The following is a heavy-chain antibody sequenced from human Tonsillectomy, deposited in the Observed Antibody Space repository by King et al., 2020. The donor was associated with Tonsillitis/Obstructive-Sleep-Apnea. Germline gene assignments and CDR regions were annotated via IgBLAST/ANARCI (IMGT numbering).Heavy chain of an antibody. CDR3: ARIADTAMASYYYYYYMDV. CDR2: IFSNDEK. Sequence: VTLKESGPVLVKPPETLTLTCTVSGFSLSNARMGVSWIRQPPGKALEWLAHIFSNDEKSYSTFLKSRLTISKDTSKSQVVLTMTNMDPVDTATYYCARIADTAMASYYYYYYMDVWGKGTTVTVSS. CDR1: GFSLSNARMG. V-gene: IGHV2-26*01. J-gene: IGHJ6*03. D-gene: IGHD5-18*01.